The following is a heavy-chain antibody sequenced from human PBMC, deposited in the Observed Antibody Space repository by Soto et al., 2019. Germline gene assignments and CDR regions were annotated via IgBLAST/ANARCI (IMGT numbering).Heavy chain of an antibody. CDR1: GFTFSDYY. D-gene: IGHD1-26*01. J-gene: IGHJ3*02. V-gene: IGHV3-11*04. CDR2: ISSSGSTM. Sequence: GGSLRLSCAASGFTFSDYYMSWIRQSPGKGLEWVAYISSSGSTMYYADSVKGRFTISRDNTKNSLYLQMNSLRAEDTAVYYCARGPVIVYSGSPEAAFDIWGQGTMVTVSS. CDR3: ARGPVIVYSGSPEAAFDI.